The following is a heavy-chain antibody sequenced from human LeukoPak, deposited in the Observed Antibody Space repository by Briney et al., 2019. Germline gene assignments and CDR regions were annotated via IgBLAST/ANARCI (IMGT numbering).Heavy chain of an antibody. CDR1: GYTFTRYY. D-gene: IGHD6-6*01. J-gene: IGHJ2*01. Sequence: ASVKVSCKASGYTFTRYYLHWVRQAPGQGLAWMGIINPSGCSTGYAQKFQGRVTMTSDTSTSTVYMDLSSLRSEDTAVYYCARGPVIGGHSSSSAWYFDLWGRGTLVTVSS. CDR2: INPSGCST. CDR3: ARGPVIGGHSSSSAWYFDL. V-gene: IGHV1-46*01.